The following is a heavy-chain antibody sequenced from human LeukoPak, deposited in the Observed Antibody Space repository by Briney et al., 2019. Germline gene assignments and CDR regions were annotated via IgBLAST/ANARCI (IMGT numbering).Heavy chain of an antibody. J-gene: IGHJ6*02. V-gene: IGHV3-9*01. CDR3: ARVSGKPRVYYYYGLDV. Sequence: GRSLRLSCAASGFTFDDYAMHWVRQAPGKGLEWVSGISWNSGSIGYADSVKGRFTISRDNAKNSLYLQMNSLRAEDTAFYYCARVSGKPRVYYYYGLDVWGQGTTVTVSS. D-gene: IGHD3-3*01. CDR1: GFTFDDYA. CDR2: ISWNSGSI.